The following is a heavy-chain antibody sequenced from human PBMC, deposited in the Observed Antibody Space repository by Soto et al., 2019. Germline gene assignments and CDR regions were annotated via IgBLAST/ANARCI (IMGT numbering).Heavy chain of an antibody. CDR2: INPNSGNI. D-gene: IGHD3-10*01. CDR1: GDTFTTYD. Sequence: QVQLVQYGAEVRKPGASVNVSCKASGDTFTTYDINWVRQATGHGLEWMGWINPNSGNIGYAQRFQGRVTMTRETAIRTAYMEVSSLRSDDTAVYYCARGRASGSYYLLDYWGQGTLVTVSS. J-gene: IGHJ4*02. V-gene: IGHV1-8*01. CDR3: ARGRASGSYYLLDY.